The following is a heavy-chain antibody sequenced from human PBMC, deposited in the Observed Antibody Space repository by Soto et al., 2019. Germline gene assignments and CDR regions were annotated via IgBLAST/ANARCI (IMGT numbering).Heavy chain of an antibody. CDR1: GGSISSSSYY. V-gene: IGHV4-39*01. D-gene: IGHD2-21*02. CDR3: ARHVFESSDWYHSRASDY. Sequence: QLQLQESGPGLVKPSETLSLTCTVSGGSISSSSYYWGWIRQPPGKGLEWIGSIYYSGSTYYNPSLKSRVTISVDTSKNQISLKLSSVTAADTAVYYCARHVFESSDWYHSRASDYWGQGTLVTVSS. J-gene: IGHJ4*02. CDR2: IYYSGST.